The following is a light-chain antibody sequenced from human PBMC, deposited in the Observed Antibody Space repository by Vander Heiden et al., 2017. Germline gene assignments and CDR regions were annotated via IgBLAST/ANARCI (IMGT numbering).Light chain of an antibody. CDR1: QSVLYSSNKKNY. V-gene: IGKV4-1*01. J-gene: IGKJ4*01. Sequence: DFVMSQSPDSQAVSLGERATINCKSSQSVLYSSNKKNYLAWYQQKPGQPPELLISWASTRASGVPDRFSGSGSGTDYTLTITSLQAEDVAVYYCQQYYNTPATFGGGSRVEIK. CDR3: QQYYNTPAT. CDR2: WAS.